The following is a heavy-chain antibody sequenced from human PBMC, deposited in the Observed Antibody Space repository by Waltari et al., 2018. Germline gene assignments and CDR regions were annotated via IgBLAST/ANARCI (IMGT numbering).Heavy chain of an antibody. D-gene: IGHD6-13*01. CDR3: AKAGGIAAAEFQFDF. Sequence: EVQLLESGGGLVQPGGSLRLSCAASGFTFISSAMTGVRQAPGKGLEWVSSISGPALTTFYADSVKGRFSVSRDNSKNTLYLQINGLRADDTAVYYCAKAGGIAAAEFQFDFWGRGTLVTVSS. V-gene: IGHV3-23*01. CDR2: ISGPALTT. J-gene: IGHJ4*02. CDR1: GFTFISSA.